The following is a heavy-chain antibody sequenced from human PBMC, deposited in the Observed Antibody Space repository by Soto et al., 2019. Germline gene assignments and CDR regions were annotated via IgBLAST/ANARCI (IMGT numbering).Heavy chain of an antibody. CDR3: AGGEMSTISFDY. CDR1: GFTFSDYY. CDR2: ITSDGSPI. Sequence: QVQLVESGGGLVKPGGSLRLSCAASGFTFSDYYMSWIRQAPGKGLEWVSYITSDGSPIYYADSVRGRFTITRDSAKNSVSLQMISLRAEDTAMYYCAGGEMSTISFDYWGQGTLVTVSS. D-gene: IGHD3-3*01. V-gene: IGHV3-11*01. J-gene: IGHJ4*02.